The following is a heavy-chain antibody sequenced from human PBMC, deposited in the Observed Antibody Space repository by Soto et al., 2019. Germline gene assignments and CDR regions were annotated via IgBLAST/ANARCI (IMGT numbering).Heavy chain of an antibody. D-gene: IGHD3-16*01. CDR3: ARDTLRGDFDY. Sequence: GALRLACVASGFTFSRNSMHWVRQAPGKGLEWVSSISSSSAYIYYADSVKGRFTVSRDNAKNSLYLEMNSLRVEDTAVYYCARDTLRGDFDYRGQGTLVPVSP. CDR1: GFTFSRNS. J-gene: IGHJ4*02. CDR2: ISSSSAYI. V-gene: IGHV3-21*01.